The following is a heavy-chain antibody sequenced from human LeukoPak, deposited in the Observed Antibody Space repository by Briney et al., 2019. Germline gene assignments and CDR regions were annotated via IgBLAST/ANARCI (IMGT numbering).Heavy chain of an antibody. D-gene: IGHD4-11*01. CDR1: GFTFSSYA. J-gene: IGHJ6*02. Sequence: GGSLRLSCAASGFTFSSYAMSWVRQAPGKGLEWVSAISGSGGSTYYADFVKGRFTISRDNSKNTLYLQMNSLRAEDTAVYYCAKDSNAPLYGMDVWGQGTTVTVSS. CDR3: AKDSNAPLYGMDV. V-gene: IGHV3-23*01. CDR2: ISGSGGST.